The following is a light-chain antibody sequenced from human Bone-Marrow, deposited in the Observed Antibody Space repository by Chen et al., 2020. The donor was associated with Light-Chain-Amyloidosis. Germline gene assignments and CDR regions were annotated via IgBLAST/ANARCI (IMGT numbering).Light chain of an antibody. V-gene: IGKV1-5*03. CDR2: KGS. Sequence: DIRLTRSPSTLSASVGDRVTITCRASQNIGDWLAWCQQKPGKAPKLMISKGSNLESGVPSRFTGSGSGTEFTLTINSLQPDDFATYFCQQYRSFDFTVGQGTKL. CDR3: QQYRSFDFT. J-gene: IGKJ2*01. CDR1: QNIGDW.